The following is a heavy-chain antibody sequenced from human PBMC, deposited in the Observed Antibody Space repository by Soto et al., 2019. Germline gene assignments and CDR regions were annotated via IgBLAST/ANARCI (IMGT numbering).Heavy chain of an antibody. D-gene: IGHD4-17*01. V-gene: IGHV4-31*03. J-gene: IGHJ4*02. CDR1: GGSISSGGYY. CDR2: INYSGST. CDR3: SRSSQSTVTTVDY. Sequence: QVQLQESGPGLVKPSQTLSLTCTVSGGSISSGGYYWSWIRQHPGKGLEWMGYINYSGSTYYNPSLKCRVTIPVGTSETQCALKLRSVTAADTAVYYCSRSSQSTVTTVDYWGQGTLVTVSS.